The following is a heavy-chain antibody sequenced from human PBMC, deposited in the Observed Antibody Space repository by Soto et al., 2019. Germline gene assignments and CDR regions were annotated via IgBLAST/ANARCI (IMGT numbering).Heavy chain of an antibody. D-gene: IGHD6-6*01. CDR1: GRTVSSGGYY. CDR3: ARRGGSSSGYYYYAMDV. V-gene: IGHV4-31*03. CDR2: IYHIGSP. J-gene: IGHJ6*02. Sequence: KPSETLSLTCTVSGRTVSSGGYYWTWIRQFPGQGLEWIGYIYHIGSPSYNQSLKSRLSMSLDASKNQFSLNLTSVPDADTAVYYCARRGGSSSGYYYYAMDVWGQGTTVTVSS.